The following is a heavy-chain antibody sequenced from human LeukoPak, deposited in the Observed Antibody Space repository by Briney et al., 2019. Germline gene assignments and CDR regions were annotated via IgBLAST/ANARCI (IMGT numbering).Heavy chain of an antibody. D-gene: IGHD3-9*01. V-gene: IGHV1-69*13. J-gene: IGHJ5*02. CDR1: GRTFSSYA. CDR2: IIPIFGTA. CDR3: ARFAYDILTGYPNWFDP. Sequence: ASAKVSCKASGRTFSSYAISWVRQAPGQGLEWMGGIIPIFGTANYAQKFQGRVTITADESTSTAYMELSSLRSEDTAVYYCARFAYDILTGYPNWFDPWGQGTLVTVSS.